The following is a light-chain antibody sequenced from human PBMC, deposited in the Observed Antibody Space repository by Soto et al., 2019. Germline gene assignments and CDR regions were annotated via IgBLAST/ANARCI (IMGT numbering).Light chain of an antibody. V-gene: IGLV2-8*01. CDR2: EVT. CDR1: SSDVGGYNF. CDR3: SSYAGNNIYYV. Sequence: QSALTQPPSASGSPGQSVTISCTGTSSDVGGYNFVSWYQQHPGKAPKLIIFEVTKRPSGVPDRFSGSKSGNTASLTVPGLQAEDEADYYCSSYAGNNIYYVFGTGTKLTVL. J-gene: IGLJ1*01.